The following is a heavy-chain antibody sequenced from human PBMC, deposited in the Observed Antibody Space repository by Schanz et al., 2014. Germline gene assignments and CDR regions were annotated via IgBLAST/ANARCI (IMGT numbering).Heavy chain of an antibody. Sequence: QVQLQESGPGLVKPSETLSLTCSVSDGSIRSYFWSWIRQPPGKGLQWIGNIDHSGSASYNPSLKSRFTLTIDTPNNQFPLKRSSVTAADTAVYYCARPDESSSYYAFDIWGQGTMVSVSS. CDR3: ARPDESSSYYAFDI. CDR1: DGSIRSYF. V-gene: IGHV4-59*08. CDR2: IDHSGSA. D-gene: IGHD3-22*01. J-gene: IGHJ3*02.